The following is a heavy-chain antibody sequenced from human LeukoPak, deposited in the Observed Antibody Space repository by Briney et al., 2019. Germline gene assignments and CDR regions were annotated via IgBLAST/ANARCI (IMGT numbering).Heavy chain of an antibody. CDR3: ASEYGSGSYYKDY. V-gene: IGHV3-7*01. CDR2: IKQDGSEK. D-gene: IGHD3-10*01. CDR1: GFTFSSYW. J-gene: IGHJ4*02. Sequence: GSLRLSCAASGFTFSSYWMSWGRQAPGKGLEWVANIKQDGSEKYYVDSVKGRFTISRDNAKNSLYLQMNSLRAEDTAVYYCASEYGSGSYYKDYWGQGTLVTVSS.